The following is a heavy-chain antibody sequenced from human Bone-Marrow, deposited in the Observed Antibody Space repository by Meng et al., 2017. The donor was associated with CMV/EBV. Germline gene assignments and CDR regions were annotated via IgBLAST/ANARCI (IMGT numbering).Heavy chain of an antibody. D-gene: IGHD1-26*01. Sequence: GESLKISCAASGFTFSSYEMNWVRQAPGRGLEWVSHISSSGSTIYYADSVKGRFTISRDNAKHSLYLQMNSLRAEDTAVYYCARGGSGWTWGQGTLVTVSS. CDR3: ARGGSGWT. J-gene: IGHJ5*02. V-gene: IGHV3-48*03. CDR1: GFTFSSYE. CDR2: ISSSGSTI.